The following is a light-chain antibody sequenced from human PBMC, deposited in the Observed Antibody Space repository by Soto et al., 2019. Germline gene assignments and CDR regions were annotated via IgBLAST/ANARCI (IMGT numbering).Light chain of an antibody. Sequence: EIVLTQSPGTLSLSPGERATLSCRVSQSVSSSYLAWYQQKPGQAPRLLIYGASIRATGIPDRFSGSGSGTDFTLTISRLEPEDFAVYYCQHYHYTPPWTFGQGTTVEIK. CDR1: QSVSSSY. J-gene: IGKJ1*01. V-gene: IGKV3-20*01. CDR2: GAS. CDR3: QHYHYTPPWT.